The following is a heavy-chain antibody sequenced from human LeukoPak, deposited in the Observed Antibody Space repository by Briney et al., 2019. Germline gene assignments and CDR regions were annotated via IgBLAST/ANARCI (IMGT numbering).Heavy chain of an antibody. CDR2: IRSEAYGGTT. CDR1: GFTLGDYA. CDR3: TRDRVDYVWGSYRYSY. J-gene: IGHJ4*02. Sequence: GGSLRLSCTASGFTLGDYAMSWFRQDPGKGLEWVGFIRSEAYGGTTEYAASVKGRFTISRDDSKSIAYLQMNSLKTGDTAVYYCTRDRVDYVWGSYRYSYWGQGTLVTVSS. V-gene: IGHV3-49*03. D-gene: IGHD3-16*02.